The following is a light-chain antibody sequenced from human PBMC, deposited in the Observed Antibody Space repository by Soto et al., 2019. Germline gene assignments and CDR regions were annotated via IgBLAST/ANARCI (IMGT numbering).Light chain of an antibody. CDR2: AAS. Sequence: EIVLTQSPGTLSLSPGERATLSCRASQIVSTTYLAWYQQKPGQAPRLLIYAASTRATGIPDRFSCSGSGTDFTLTISRLEPEDFAVYYCQQYDTSPRTFGQGTKVEIK. CDR3: QQYDTSPRT. V-gene: IGKV3-20*01. CDR1: QIVSTTY. J-gene: IGKJ1*01.